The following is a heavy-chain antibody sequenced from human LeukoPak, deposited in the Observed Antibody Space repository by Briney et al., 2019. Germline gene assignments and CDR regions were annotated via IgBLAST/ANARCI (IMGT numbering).Heavy chain of an antibody. CDR1: GYTFTGYY. D-gene: IGHD3-10*01. CDR2: INPNSGGT. Sequence: ASVKVSCKASGYTFTGYYMHWVRQAPGQGLEWMGWINPNSGGTNYAQKFQGRVTMTRDTSISTAYMELSRLRSDDTAVYYCARVTIGSNHYYFDYWGQGTLVTVSS. V-gene: IGHV1-2*02. CDR3: ARVTIGSNHYYFDY. J-gene: IGHJ4*02.